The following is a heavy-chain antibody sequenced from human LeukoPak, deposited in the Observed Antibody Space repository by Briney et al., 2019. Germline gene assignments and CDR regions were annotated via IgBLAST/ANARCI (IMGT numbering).Heavy chain of an antibody. V-gene: IGHV4-34*01. J-gene: IGHJ4*02. CDR3: ARAWGVVVAATGGYCFDY. CDR2: INHSGST. Sequence: PSETLSLTCAVYGGSFSGYYWSWIRQPPGKGLEWIGEINHSGSTNYNPSLKSRVTISVDTSKNQFSLKLSSVTAADTAVYYCARAWGVVVAATGGYCFDYWGQGTLVTVSS. D-gene: IGHD2-15*01. CDR1: GGSFSGYY.